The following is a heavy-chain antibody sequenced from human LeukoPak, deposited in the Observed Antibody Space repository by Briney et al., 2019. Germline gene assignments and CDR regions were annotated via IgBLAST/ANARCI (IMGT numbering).Heavy chain of an antibody. CDR2: IYTSGST. V-gene: IGHV4-61*02. CDR1: GYSISSGYY. Sequence: SETLSLTCAVSGYSISSGYYWSWIRQPAGKGLEWIGRIYTSGSTNYNPSLKSRVTISVDTSKNQFSLKLSSVTAADTAVYYCASLRDYIGWFDPWGQGTLVTVSS. D-gene: IGHD4-11*01. CDR3: ASLRDYIGWFDP. J-gene: IGHJ5*02.